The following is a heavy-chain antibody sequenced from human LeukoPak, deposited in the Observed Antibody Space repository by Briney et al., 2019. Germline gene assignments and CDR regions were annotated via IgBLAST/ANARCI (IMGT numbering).Heavy chain of an antibody. CDR1: GFTFSSHW. Sequence: GGSLRLSCAASGFTFSSHWMSWVRQAPGKGPEWVANIKQDGTEIYYVDSVKGRFTISRDNAKNSLYLQMNSLRAEDTAVYYCARDERRYCSSTSCRLVDYWGQGTLVTVSS. CDR3: ARDERRYCSSTSCRLVDY. J-gene: IGHJ4*02. CDR2: IKQDGTEI. V-gene: IGHV3-7*01. D-gene: IGHD2-2*01.